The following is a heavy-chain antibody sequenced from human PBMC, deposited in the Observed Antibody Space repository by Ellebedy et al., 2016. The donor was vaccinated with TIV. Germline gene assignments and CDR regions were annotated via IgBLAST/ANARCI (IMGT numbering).Heavy chain of an antibody. CDR3: TKDRSYNTPYYFDY. V-gene: IGHV3-23*01. CDR1: GFNFGSNA. J-gene: IGHJ4*02. CDR2: SGSGGGT. Sequence: PGGSLRLSCAASGFNFGSNAMSWVRQTPGKGLEWVSGSGSGGGTHYADSVRGRFTISRDISKNTLHLQMNRLRAEDTAVYYCTKDRSYNTPYYFDYWGQGTLVTVSS. D-gene: IGHD1-1*01.